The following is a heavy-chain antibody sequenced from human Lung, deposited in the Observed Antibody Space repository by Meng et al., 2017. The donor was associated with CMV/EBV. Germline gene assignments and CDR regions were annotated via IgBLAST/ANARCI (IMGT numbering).Heavy chain of an antibody. D-gene: IGHD2-2*01. Sequence: GESLKISCAASGFTFSSYGMHWVRQAPGKGLEWVAFISYDGSNKYYPDSVKGRFTISRDNSKYTLYLQMNSLRPEDTAIYYCARGGMGHEYHFDYWGQGTLVTVSS. CDR1: GFTFSSYG. CDR2: ISYDGSNK. J-gene: IGHJ4*02. CDR3: ARGGMGHEYHFDY. V-gene: IGHV3-30*19.